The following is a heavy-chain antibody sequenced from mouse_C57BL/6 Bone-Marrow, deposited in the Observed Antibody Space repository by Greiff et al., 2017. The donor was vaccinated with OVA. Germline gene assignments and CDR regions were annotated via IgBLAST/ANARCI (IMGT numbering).Heavy chain of an antibody. Sequence: QVHVKQSGPGLVQPSQSLSITCTASGFSLTSYGVHWVRQSPGKGLEWLGVIWSGGSTDYNAAFISRMSISKDNSKGQVSFIMNSLQADDTAIYYCARITTVGRAMDDWGQGTSVTVSS. D-gene: IGHD1-1*01. J-gene: IGHJ4*01. CDR1: GFSLTSYG. CDR3: ARITTVGRAMDD. V-gene: IGHV2-2*01. CDR2: IWSGGST.